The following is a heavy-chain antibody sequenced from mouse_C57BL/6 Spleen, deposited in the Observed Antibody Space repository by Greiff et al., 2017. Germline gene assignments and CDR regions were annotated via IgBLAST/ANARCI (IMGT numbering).Heavy chain of an antibody. CDR3: ARGRTYYFDY. V-gene: IGHV1-55*01. CDR2: IYPGSGST. J-gene: IGHJ2*01. Sequence: VQLQESGAELVKPGASVKMSCKASGYTFTSYWITWVKQRPGQGLEWIGDIYPGSGSTNYNEKFKSKATLTVDTSSSTAYMQLSSLTSEDSAVYYCARGRTYYFDYWGQGTTLTVSS. CDR1: GYTFTSYW.